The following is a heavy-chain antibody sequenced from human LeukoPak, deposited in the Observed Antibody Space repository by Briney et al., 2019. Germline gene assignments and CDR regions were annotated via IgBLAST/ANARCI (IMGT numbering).Heavy chain of an antibody. V-gene: IGHV3-21*01. CDR3: ARDRGDYYYYMDV. Sequence: GGSLRLSCAASGFTFSSYSMNWVRQAPGKGLEWVSSISSSSSYIYYADSVKGRFTISRDNAKNSLYLQMNSLRAEDTAVYYCARDRGDYYYYMDVWGQGTLVTVSS. J-gene: IGHJ6*03. CDR1: GFTFSSYS. CDR2: ISSSSSYI.